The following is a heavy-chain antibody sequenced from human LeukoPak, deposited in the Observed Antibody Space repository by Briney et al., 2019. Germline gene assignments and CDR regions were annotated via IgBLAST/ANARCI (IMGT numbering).Heavy chain of an antibody. CDR2: INRSGST. CDR1: GGSFSSYY. V-gene: IGHV4-34*01. Sequence: SETLSLTCAVYGGSFSSYYWSWIRQPPGKGLEWIGEINRSGSTNYNPSLKSRVTISVDTSKNQFSLKLSSVTAADTAVYYCARGPRYYYGSGSYYNVHPFDYWGQGTLVTVSS. CDR3: ARGPRYYYGSGSYYNVHPFDY. D-gene: IGHD3-10*01. J-gene: IGHJ4*02.